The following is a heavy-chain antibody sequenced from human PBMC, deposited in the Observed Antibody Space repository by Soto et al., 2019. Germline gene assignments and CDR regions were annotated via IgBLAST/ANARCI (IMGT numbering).Heavy chain of an antibody. CDR2: ISYDGSNK. CDR3: ARDPNDPFPILFYYGSGSYFDL. D-gene: IGHD3-10*01. J-gene: IGHJ2*01. Sequence: QVQLVESGGGVVQPGRSLRLSCAASGFTFSSYAMHWVRQAPGKGLEWVAVISYDGSNKYYADSVKGRFTISRDNSKNTLYLQMNSLRAEDTAVYYCARDPNDPFPILFYYGSGSYFDLWGRGTLVTVSS. CDR1: GFTFSSYA. V-gene: IGHV3-30-3*01.